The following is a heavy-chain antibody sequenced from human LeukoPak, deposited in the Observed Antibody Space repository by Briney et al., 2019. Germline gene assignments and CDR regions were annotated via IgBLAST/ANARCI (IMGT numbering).Heavy chain of an antibody. J-gene: IGHJ3*02. CDR2: INTNTGNP. V-gene: IGHV7-4-1*02. CDR1: GYTFTSYA. CDR3: ARDASSNVLLWFGELNEIDAFDI. D-gene: IGHD3-10*01. Sequence: ASVKVSCKASGYTFTSYAMNWVRQAPGQGLEWMGWINTNTGNPTYAQGFTGRFVFSLDTSVSTAYLQISSLKAEDTAVYYCARDASSNVLLWFGELNEIDAFDIWGQGTMVTVSS.